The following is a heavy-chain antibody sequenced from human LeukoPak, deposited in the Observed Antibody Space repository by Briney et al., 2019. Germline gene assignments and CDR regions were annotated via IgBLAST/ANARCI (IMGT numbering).Heavy chain of an antibody. Sequence: GGSLRLSCAASGFTFSTYNMNWVPQAPGKGLEWVSSITSTSSYMYYADSVKGRFTRARDNAQNSLYLHMSRLRAEDTAVYYWARDPYSGGYGDDYYYYMDVWGKGTTVTISS. J-gene: IGHJ6*03. D-gene: IGHD1-26*01. CDR3: ARDPYSGGYGDDYYYYMDV. CDR2: ITSTSSYM. V-gene: IGHV3-21*01. CDR1: GFTFSTYN.